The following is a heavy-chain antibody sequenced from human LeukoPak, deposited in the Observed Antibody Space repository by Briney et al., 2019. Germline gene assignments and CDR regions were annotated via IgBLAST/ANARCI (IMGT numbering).Heavy chain of an antibody. Sequence: GASVKVSCKASGYTFTSYGISWVRRAPGQGLEWMRWISAYNGNTNYAQKLQGRVTMTTDTSTSTAYMELRSLRSDDTAVYYCARSIASRYYPIIDFDYWGQGTLVTVSS. CDR1: GYTFTSYG. J-gene: IGHJ4*02. CDR3: ARSIASRYYPIIDFDY. CDR2: ISAYNGNT. V-gene: IGHV1-18*01. D-gene: IGHD3-10*01.